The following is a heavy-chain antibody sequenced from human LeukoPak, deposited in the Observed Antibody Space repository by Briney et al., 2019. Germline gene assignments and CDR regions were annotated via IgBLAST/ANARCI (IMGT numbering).Heavy chain of an antibody. CDR2: IYYSGST. V-gene: IGHV4-59*11. J-gene: IGHJ6*03. CDR1: GGSISSHY. CDR3: AGVGYSNSYYYYYMDV. D-gene: IGHD4-11*01. Sequence: SETLSLTCTVSGGSISSHYWSWIRQPPGKGLEWIGYIYYSGSTNYNPSLKSRVTISVDTSKNQFSLKLSSVTAADTAVYYCAGVGYSNSYYYYYMDVWGKGTTVTVSS.